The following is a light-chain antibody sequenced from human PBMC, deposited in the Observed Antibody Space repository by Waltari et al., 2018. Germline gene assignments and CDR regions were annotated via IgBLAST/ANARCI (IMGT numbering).Light chain of an antibody. CDR1: QSVRRW. V-gene: IGKV1-5*03. CDR2: KTS. J-gene: IGKJ1*01. Sequence: IQRTQSTSTLSASVGYRVTMTCRASQSVRRWLAWYQQKPGKAPKLLIYKTSTLESGVPSRFSGSGSGTEFSLTISSLQPDDFATYYCQHYSTYSWTFGQGTKLEIK. CDR3: QHYSTYSWT.